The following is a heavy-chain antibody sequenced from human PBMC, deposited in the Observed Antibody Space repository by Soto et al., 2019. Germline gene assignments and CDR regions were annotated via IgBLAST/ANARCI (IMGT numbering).Heavy chain of an antibody. V-gene: IGHV3-74*01. J-gene: IGHJ6*02. CDR3: ARELRYRIFPLYGMDV. D-gene: IGHD5-18*01. Sequence: GGSLRLSCAASGFTFSSYWMHWVRQAPGKGLVWVSRINSDGSSTSYADSVKGRFTISRDNAKNTLYLQMNSLRAEDTAVYYCARELRYRIFPLYGMDVWGQGATVTVSS. CDR2: INSDGSST. CDR1: GFTFSSYW.